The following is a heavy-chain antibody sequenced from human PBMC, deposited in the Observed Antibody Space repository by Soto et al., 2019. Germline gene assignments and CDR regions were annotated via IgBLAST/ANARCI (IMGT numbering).Heavy chain of an antibody. CDR2: ISGAVNNT. J-gene: IGHJ4*02. Sequence: GGSLRLSCAASGFNFSSYAMSWVRQAPGRGLEWVSAISGAVNNTYYTDSVKGRFTISRDNSKNTLYLQMNSLRADDTAVYYCARTWGSTNDYWGRGTLVTVSS. CDR1: GFNFSSYA. V-gene: IGHV3-23*01. CDR3: ARTWGSTNDY. D-gene: IGHD3-16*01.